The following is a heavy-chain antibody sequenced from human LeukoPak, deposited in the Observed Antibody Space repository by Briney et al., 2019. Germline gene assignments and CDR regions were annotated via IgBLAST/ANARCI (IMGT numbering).Heavy chain of an antibody. J-gene: IGHJ4*02. Sequence: SETLSLTCTVSGGSITSGAYYWTWIRQHPGKGLEWVGYIYYYGNTYYNPSLKSRVTISIDTSKNQFSLNLRSVTAADTAVYYCARQPSGNYGKSGYYPYYVDYWGQGTLVTVSS. D-gene: IGHD3-22*01. CDR3: ARQPSGNYGKSGYYPYYVDY. V-gene: IGHV4-31*03. CDR1: GGSITSGAYY. CDR2: IYYYGNT.